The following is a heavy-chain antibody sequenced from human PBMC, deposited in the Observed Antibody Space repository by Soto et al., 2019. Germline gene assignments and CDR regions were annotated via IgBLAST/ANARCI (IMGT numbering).Heavy chain of an antibody. CDR3: ASLWFGELPGPYSYYGMDV. Sequence: EASVKVSCKASGGTFSSYAISWVRQAPGQGLKWMGGIIPIFGTANYAQKFQGRVTITADESTSTAYMELSSLRSEDTAVYYCASLWFGELPGPYSYYGMDVWGQGTTVTVSS. D-gene: IGHD3-10*01. CDR1: GGTFSSYA. CDR2: IIPIFGTA. J-gene: IGHJ6*02. V-gene: IGHV1-69*13.